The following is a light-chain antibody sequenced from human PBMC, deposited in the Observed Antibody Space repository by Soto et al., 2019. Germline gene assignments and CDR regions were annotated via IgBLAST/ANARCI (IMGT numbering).Light chain of an antibody. CDR2: EGS. Sequence: QSALTQPASVSGSPGQSITISCTGTSSDVGSYNLVSWYQQHPGKAPKLMIYEGSKRPSGVSNRFSGSKSGNTASLTISGLPAEDEADYYCCSYAGSSTYVVFGGGTTLTVL. CDR3: CSYAGSSTYVV. V-gene: IGLV2-23*01. J-gene: IGLJ2*01. CDR1: SSDVGSYNL.